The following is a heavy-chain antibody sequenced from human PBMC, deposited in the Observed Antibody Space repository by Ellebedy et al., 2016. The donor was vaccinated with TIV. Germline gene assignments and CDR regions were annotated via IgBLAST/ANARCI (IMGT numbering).Heavy chain of an antibody. J-gene: IGHJ4*02. D-gene: IGHD5-12*01. Sequence: MPSATLSLTCNVSGDSLTSNDHYWGWIRQPPGKGLEWIGSIYHGGGTYYNPSLQSRVTISIDTSKNQFSLKLTSVTAADAALYYCASHRGFYTGWTFDYWGLGTLVTVSS. CDR1: GDSLTSNDHY. V-gene: IGHV4-39*07. CDR3: ASHRGFYTGWTFDY. CDR2: IYHGGGT.